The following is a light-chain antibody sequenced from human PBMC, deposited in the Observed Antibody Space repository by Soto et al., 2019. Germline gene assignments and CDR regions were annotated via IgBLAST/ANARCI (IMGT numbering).Light chain of an antibody. V-gene: IGLV2-11*01. CDR2: DVI. CDR3: CSYAGSHSYVV. Sequence: QSALTRPRSVSGSPGQSVTISCTGTSSDVGGYNFVSWYQQHPGKAPKLMIYDVIKRPSGVPDRFSGSKSGNTASLTISGLQAEDEADYYCCSYAGSHSYVVFGGGTKLTVL. J-gene: IGLJ2*01. CDR1: SSDVGGYNF.